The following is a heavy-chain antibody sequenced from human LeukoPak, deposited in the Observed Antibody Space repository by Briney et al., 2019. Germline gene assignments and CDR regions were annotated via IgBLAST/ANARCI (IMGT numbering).Heavy chain of an antibody. D-gene: IGHD5-12*01. CDR2: INPSGGST. Sequence: ASVKVSCKASGYTFTSYAMNWVRQAPGQGLEWIGIINPSGGSTSYAQKFQGRVTMTRDVSTSTVYMELSSLRSEDTAVYYCARAGAYSGYDFDYWGQGTLVTVSS. CDR3: ARAGAYSGYDFDY. J-gene: IGHJ4*02. CDR1: GYTFTSYA. V-gene: IGHV1-46*01.